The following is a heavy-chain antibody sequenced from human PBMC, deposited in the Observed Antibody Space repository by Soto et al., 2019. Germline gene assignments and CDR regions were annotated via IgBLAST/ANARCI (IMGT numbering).Heavy chain of an antibody. CDR1: GFTFSTYT. V-gene: IGHV3-30*04. D-gene: IGHD3-22*01. J-gene: IGHJ1*01. CDR3: ARTLGGFYYGFEN. CDR2: ISHNGADK. Sequence: GGSLRLSCAASGFTFSTYTMYWVRQAPGKGLEWVAVISHNGADKFYADSVKGRLTISRDNSRDTLYLQINGLRTEDTAVYYCARTLGGFYYGFENWGLGTLVTVSS.